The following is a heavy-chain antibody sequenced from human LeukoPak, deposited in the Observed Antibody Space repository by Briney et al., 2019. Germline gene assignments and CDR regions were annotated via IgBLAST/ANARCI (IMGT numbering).Heavy chain of an antibody. CDR2: IYYSGST. J-gene: IGHJ4*02. CDR1: GGSISSGGYY. V-gene: IGHV4-31*03. D-gene: IGHD4-17*01. CDR3: ARGAWVDYGDYDPHYFDY. Sequence: TLSLTCTVSGGSISSGGYYWSWIRQHPGTGLEWIGYIYYSGSTYYNPSLKSRVTISVDTSKNQFSLKLSSVTAADTAVYYCARGAWVDYGDYDPHYFDYWGQGTLVTVSS.